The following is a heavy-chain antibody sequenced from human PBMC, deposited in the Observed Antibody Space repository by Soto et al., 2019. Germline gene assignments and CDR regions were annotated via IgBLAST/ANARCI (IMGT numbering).Heavy chain of an antibody. J-gene: IGHJ6*03. CDR3: ARGRGAAGYYYMDV. CDR2: INHSGST. D-gene: IGHD6-13*01. Sequence: SETLSLTCAVYGGSFSGYYWSWIRQPPGKGLEWIGEINHSGSTNYNPSLKSRVTISVDTSKNQFSLKLSSVTAADTAVYFCARGRGAAGYYYMDVWGKGTTVTVSS. V-gene: IGHV4-34*01. CDR1: GGSFSGYY.